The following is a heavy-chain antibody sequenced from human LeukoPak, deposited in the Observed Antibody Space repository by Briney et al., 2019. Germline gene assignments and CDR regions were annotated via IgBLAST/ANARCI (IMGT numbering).Heavy chain of an antibody. CDR2: ISAYNGNT. D-gene: IGHD5-18*01. Sequence: PSVKVSCKASGYTFTSNGISRLRQAHGQGLEWMGWISAYNGNTNYAQKLQGRVTMTTDTSTSTAYMELRSLRSDDTAVYYCARDGRGYSHDLSYYYGMDVWGQGTTVTVSS. CDR3: ARDGRGYSHDLSYYYGMDV. CDR1: GYTFTSNG. J-gene: IGHJ6*02. V-gene: IGHV1-18*01.